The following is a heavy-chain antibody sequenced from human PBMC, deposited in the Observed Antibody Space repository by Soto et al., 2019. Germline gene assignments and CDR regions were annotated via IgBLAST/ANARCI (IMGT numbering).Heavy chain of an antibody. V-gene: IGHV3-48*03. D-gene: IGHD1-26*01. Sequence: LRLSCAASGFTFSNFEMNWVRQAPGKGLEWVSYISLSGNTIYYADSVKGRFTISRDNAKNSLYLQMNSLRAEDTAVYYCARNTGSYYAYWGQGTLVTVSS. J-gene: IGHJ4*02. CDR2: ISLSGNTI. CDR1: GFTFSNFE. CDR3: ARNTGSYYAY.